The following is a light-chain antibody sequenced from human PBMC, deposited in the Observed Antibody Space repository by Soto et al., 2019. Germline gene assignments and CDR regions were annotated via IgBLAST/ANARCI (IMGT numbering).Light chain of an antibody. CDR2: AAS. Sequence: DIQMTQSPSSLSASVGDRVTITCRASQSISSYLNWYQQKPGKAPKLLIYAASSLQSGVPSRFIGSGPRTDLTLTISSLQPEDFATYYCQQSYSTLWMYTFGQGTKLEIK. J-gene: IGKJ2*01. V-gene: IGKV1-39*01. CDR3: QQSYSTLWMYT. CDR1: QSISSY.